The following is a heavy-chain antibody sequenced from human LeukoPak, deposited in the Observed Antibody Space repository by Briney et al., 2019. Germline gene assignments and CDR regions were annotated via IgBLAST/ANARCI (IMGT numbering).Heavy chain of an antibody. V-gene: IGHV3-23*01. CDR3: AKNGSNYYHSSGYTY. Sequence: GGSLRLSCAASGFTFSSYAMSWVRQAPGKGLEWVSAISGSGGSTYYADSVKGRFTISRDNSKNTLYLQMNSLRAEDTAVYYCAKNGSNYYHSSGYTYCGQRTLVTVYS. CDR1: GFTFSSYA. D-gene: IGHD3-22*01. J-gene: IGHJ4*02. CDR2: ISGSGGST.